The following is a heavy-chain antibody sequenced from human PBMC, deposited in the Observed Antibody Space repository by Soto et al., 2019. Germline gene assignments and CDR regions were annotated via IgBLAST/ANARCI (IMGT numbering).Heavy chain of an antibody. Sequence: ASVKVSCKASGGTFSSYAISWVRQAPGQGLEWMGGIIPIFGTANYAQKFQGRVTITADESTSTAYMELSSLRSEDTAVYYCARGSSSWYGQKEHSYYYYYGMDVWGQGTTVTVSS. J-gene: IGHJ6*02. CDR3: ARGSSSWYGQKEHSYYYYYGMDV. V-gene: IGHV1-69*13. CDR2: IIPIFGTA. CDR1: GGTFSSYA. D-gene: IGHD6-13*01.